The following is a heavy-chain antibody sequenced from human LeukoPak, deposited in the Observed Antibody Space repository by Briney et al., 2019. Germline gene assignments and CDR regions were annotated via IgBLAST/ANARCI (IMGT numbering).Heavy chain of an antibody. Sequence: ASVKVSCKASGGTFSSYAISWVRQAPGQGLEWMGGIIPIFGTANYAQEFQGRVTITADESTSTAYMELRSLRSDDTAVYYCARDLAAAGTGAEYFQHWGQGTLVTVSS. D-gene: IGHD6-13*01. CDR1: GGTFSSYA. CDR3: ARDLAAAGTGAEYFQH. V-gene: IGHV1-69*01. J-gene: IGHJ1*01. CDR2: IIPIFGTA.